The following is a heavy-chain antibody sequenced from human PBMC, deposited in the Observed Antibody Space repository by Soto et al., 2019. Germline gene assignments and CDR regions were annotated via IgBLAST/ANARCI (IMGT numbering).Heavy chain of an antibody. Sequence: EVQLVESGGGLVQPGGSLRLSCATSGFTFNKFYMSWVRQAPGKGLEWVANIKQDGSEEKYVDSVKGRFTIFRDNARDSLYLQMNSLRVEDTAVYYCVRDARGEDTPYNWFGPWGQGALVTVSS. J-gene: IGHJ5*02. V-gene: IGHV3-7*01. CDR2: IKQDGSEE. D-gene: IGHD1-20*01. CDR1: GFTFNKFY. CDR3: VRDARGEDTPYNWFGP.